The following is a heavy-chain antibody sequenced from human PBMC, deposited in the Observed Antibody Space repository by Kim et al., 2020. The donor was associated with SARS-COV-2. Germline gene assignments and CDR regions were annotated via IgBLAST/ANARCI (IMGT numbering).Heavy chain of an antibody. D-gene: IGHD5-12*01. J-gene: IGHJ4*02. Sequence: GGSLRLSCAASGFTFSSYSMNWVRQAPGKGLEWVSSISSGSSYIYYADSVKGRFTISRDNAKNSLSLQMNSLRAEDTAVYYCARDWKNGYKNFDSWGQGTLVTVSS. V-gene: IGHV3-21*01. CDR3: ARDWKNGYKNFDS. CDR2: ISSGSSYI. CDR1: GFTFSSYS.